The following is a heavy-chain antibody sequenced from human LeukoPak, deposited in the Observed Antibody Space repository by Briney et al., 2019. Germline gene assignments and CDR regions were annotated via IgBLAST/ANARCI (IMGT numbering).Heavy chain of an antibody. V-gene: IGHV1-18*01. CDR2: ISASNGNT. CDR3: ARDYCSSTSCYMYNWFDP. CDR1: GYTFTNYG. D-gene: IGHD2-2*02. Sequence: ASVKVSCKASGYTFTNYGISWVRQAPGQGLEWMGWISASNGNTNYAQKLQGRVTMTTDTSTSTAYMELRSLRSDDTAVYYCARDYCSSTSCYMYNWFDPWGQGTLVTVSS. J-gene: IGHJ5*02.